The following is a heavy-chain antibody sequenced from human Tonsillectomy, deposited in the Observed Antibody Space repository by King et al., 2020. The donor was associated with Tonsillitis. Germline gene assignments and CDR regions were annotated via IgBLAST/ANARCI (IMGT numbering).Heavy chain of an antibody. CDR3: ARDGRELTGDYYFDY. D-gene: IGHD7-27*01. J-gene: IGHJ4*02. CDR2: ISFDGINK. Sequence: VQLVESGRGVVQPGRSLRLSCAASGFTFSTYAMHWVRQAPGKGLEWVAVISFDGINKYYADSVQGRFTISRDNSKNTLYLQMNSLSVEDTAVYYCARDGRELTGDYYFDYWGQGTLVTVSS. CDR1: GFTFSTYA. V-gene: IGHV3-30-3*01.